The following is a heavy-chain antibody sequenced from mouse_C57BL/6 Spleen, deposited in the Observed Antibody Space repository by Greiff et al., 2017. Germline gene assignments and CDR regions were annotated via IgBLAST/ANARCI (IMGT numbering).Heavy chain of an antibody. D-gene: IGHD1-1*01. CDR3: ARITTVVDY. CDR2: INPYNGGT. CDR1: GYTFTDYY. J-gene: IGHJ2*01. Sequence: VQLQQSGPVLVKPGASVKMSCKASGYTFTDYYMNWVKQSHGKSLEWIGVINPYNGGTSYNQKFKGKATLTVDKSSSTAYMELNSLTSEDSAVYYCARITTVVDYWGQGTTLTVSS. V-gene: IGHV1-19*01.